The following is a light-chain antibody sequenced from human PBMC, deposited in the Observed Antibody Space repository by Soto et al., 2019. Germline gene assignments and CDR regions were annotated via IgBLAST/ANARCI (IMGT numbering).Light chain of an antibody. V-gene: IGKV3-20*01. CDR3: QQYASSSYP. Sequence: EIVLTQSPGTLSLSPGDRATLSCRTSQSVGSSYLAWYQQKPGQAPRLLIYGASRRATGIPDRFSGSGSGTDFTLTISRLEPEDFAVYFCQQYASSSYPFGQGTKLEIK. J-gene: IGKJ2*01. CDR2: GAS. CDR1: QSVGSSY.